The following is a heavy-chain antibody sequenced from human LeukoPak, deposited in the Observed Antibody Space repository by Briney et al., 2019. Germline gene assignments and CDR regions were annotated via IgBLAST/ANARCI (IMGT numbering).Heavy chain of an antibody. CDR3: ARLGAGSTYYDFWSGYSSFYFDY. V-gene: IGHV4-39*02. CDR1: GGSTSGGNYY. Sequence: PSETLSLTCIVSGGSTSGGNYYWGWIRQPPGKGLEWIGGISSSGNTYYNPSLKSRITISIDTSKNHFSLKLSSVTAADTAVYYCARLGAGSTYYDFWSGYSSFYFDYWGQGTLVTVFS. D-gene: IGHD3-3*01. CDR2: ISSSGNT. J-gene: IGHJ4*02.